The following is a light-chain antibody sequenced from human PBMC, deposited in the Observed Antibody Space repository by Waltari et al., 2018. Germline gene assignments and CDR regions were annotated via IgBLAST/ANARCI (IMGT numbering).Light chain of an antibody. CDR1: QSVASSY. CDR3: HQYVSSPRT. V-gene: IGKV3-20*01. Sequence: EIVLTQSPGTLSLSPGEPATLSCRASQSVASSYLAWYQHKPGQPPTLLIYDSSIRATGVPDRFSGTGSGTDFTLTISRLEPEDFAVYYCHQYVSSPRTFGQGSKLEIK. CDR2: DSS. J-gene: IGKJ2*01.